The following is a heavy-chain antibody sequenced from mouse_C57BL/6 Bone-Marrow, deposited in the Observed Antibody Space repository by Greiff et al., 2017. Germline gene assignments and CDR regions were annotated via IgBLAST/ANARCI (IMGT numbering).Heavy chain of an antibody. Sequence: QVQLQQPGAELVMPGASVKLSCKASGYTFTSYWMHWVKQRPGQGLEWIGEIDPSDSYTNYNQKFTGKSTLTVDKSSSTAYMQLSSLTSEDSAVYYCARDSNYVWFAYWGQGTLVTVSA. V-gene: IGHV1-69*01. D-gene: IGHD2-5*01. J-gene: IGHJ3*01. CDR1: GYTFTSYW. CDR3: ARDSNYVWFAY. CDR2: IDPSDSYT.